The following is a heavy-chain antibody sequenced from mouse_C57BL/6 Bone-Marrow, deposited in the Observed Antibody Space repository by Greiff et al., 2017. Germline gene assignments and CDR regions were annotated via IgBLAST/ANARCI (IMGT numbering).Heavy chain of an antibody. Sequence: EVQRVESGGDLVKPGGSLKLSCAASGFTFSSYGMSWVRPTPDKRLEWVATISSGGSYTYYPDSVKGRFTISRDNATNTRYLQMSRLKSEDTAMYYCARRLLRYYFDYWGQGTTLTVSS. D-gene: IGHD1-1*01. CDR3: ARRLLRYYFDY. CDR1: GFTFSSYG. J-gene: IGHJ2*01. V-gene: IGHV5-6*01. CDR2: ISSGGSYT.